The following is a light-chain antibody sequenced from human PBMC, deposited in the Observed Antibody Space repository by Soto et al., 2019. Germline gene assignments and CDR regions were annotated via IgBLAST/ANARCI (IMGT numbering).Light chain of an antibody. CDR1: SSDVGGHNS. Sequence: QSVLTQPASVSGSPGQSITISCTGTSSDVGGHNSVSWYQQHPGKAPKFMIYDVNNRPSGVSNRFSGSKSGSTASLTISGLLAEDEADYYCSSYTDSSTVIFGGGTKVTVL. J-gene: IGLJ2*01. CDR2: DVN. CDR3: SSYTDSSTVI. V-gene: IGLV2-14*01.